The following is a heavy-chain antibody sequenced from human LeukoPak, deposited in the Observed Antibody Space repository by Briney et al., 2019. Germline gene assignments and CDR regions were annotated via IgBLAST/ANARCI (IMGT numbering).Heavy chain of an antibody. D-gene: IGHD3-22*01. CDR1: GFTFSSSG. V-gene: IGHV3-30*02. CDR3: ARERGRRGFFDY. J-gene: IGHJ4*02. CDR2: IASDGNEK. Sequence: GGSLRLSCAASGFTFSSSGMQWVRQAPGKGLEWVTFIASDGNEKYYADSVKGRFTISRDNSRSTMYLQMNSLRVEDTAVYYCARERGRRGFFDYWGQGTLVTVSS.